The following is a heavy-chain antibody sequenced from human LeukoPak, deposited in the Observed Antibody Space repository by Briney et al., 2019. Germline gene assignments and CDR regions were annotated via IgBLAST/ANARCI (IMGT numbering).Heavy chain of an antibody. CDR1: GASISSSY. Sequence: SGTLSLTCTVSGASISSSYWSWIRQPPGKRLEWIGYIYYNGNTNSSPSLKSRVTISADTSKNQFSLNLSSVTAADTAVYYCVRGNYDNRGYSNAFDIWGQGAMVTVSS. CDR3: VRGNYDNRGYSNAFDI. D-gene: IGHD3-22*01. J-gene: IGHJ3*02. CDR2: IYYNGNT. V-gene: IGHV4-59*01.